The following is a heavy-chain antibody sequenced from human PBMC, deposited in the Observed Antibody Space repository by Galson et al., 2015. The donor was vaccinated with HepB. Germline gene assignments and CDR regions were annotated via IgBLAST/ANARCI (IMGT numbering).Heavy chain of an antibody. Sequence: PALVKPTQNLTLTCTFSGFSLSTSGVGVAWIRQPPGKALEWLALIYWNDDKRYSPSLKSRLTITKDTSKNQVVLTMTNMDPVDTATYYCARDYYPSRSDYNSLDYWGQGTLVTVSS. J-gene: IGHJ4*02. CDR3: ARDYYPSRSDYNSLDY. CDR2: IYWNDDK. D-gene: IGHD3-10*01. V-gene: IGHV2-5*01. CDR1: GFSLSTSGVG.